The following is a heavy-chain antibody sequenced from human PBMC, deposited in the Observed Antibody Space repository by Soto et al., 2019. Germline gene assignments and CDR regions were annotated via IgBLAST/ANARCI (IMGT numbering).Heavy chain of an antibody. CDR2: IVVGTGNT. CDR1: GFTFTSSA. Sequence: SVKVSFKASGFTFTSSAVQWVRQARGQRLEWIGWIVVGTGNTNYAQKFQERVTITRDMSTSTAYMELSSLRSEDTAVYYCAAAKVGATAFDIWGQGTMVTVS. V-gene: IGHV1-58*01. D-gene: IGHD1-26*01. J-gene: IGHJ3*02. CDR3: AAAKVGATAFDI.